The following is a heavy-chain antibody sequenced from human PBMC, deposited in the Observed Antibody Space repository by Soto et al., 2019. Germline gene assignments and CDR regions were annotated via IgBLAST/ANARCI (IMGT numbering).Heavy chain of an antibody. Sequence: PSQTLSLPCAISGDSVSSSTATWHWIRQSPSRGLEWLGRTYYRSKWYHDYAVSVRRRLTINPDTSKNQFSLQLNSVTPEDTAVYYCARVTTSPAEFFQHWGQGTLVTVSS. CDR1: GDSVSSSTAT. CDR3: ARVTTSPAEFFQH. D-gene: IGHD2-2*01. J-gene: IGHJ1*01. V-gene: IGHV6-1*01. CDR2: TYYRSKWYH.